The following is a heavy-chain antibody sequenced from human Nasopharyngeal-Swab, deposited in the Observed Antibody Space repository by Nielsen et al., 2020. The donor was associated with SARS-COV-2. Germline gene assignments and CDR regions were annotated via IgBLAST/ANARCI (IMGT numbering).Heavy chain of an antibody. CDR3: ARGSEGGIAARQPNFDY. J-gene: IGHJ4*02. D-gene: IGHD6-6*01. CDR2: INHSGST. V-gene: IGHV4-34*01. Sequence: WIRQPPGKGLEWIGEINHSGSTNYNPSLKSRVTISVDTSKNQFSLKLSSVTAADTAVYYCARGSEGGIAARQPNFDYWGQGTLVTVSS.